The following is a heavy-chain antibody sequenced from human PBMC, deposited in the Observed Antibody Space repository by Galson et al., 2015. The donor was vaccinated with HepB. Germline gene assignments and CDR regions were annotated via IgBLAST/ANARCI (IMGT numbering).Heavy chain of an antibody. CDR3: ARTAGYSSGWYPRGRQGWFDP. V-gene: IGHV4-34*01. CDR2: INHSGST. J-gene: IGHJ5*02. D-gene: IGHD6-19*01. Sequence: SETLSLTCAVYGGSFSGYYWSWIRQPPGKGLEWIGEINHSGSTNYNPSLKSRVTISVDTSKNQFSLKLSSVTAADTAVYYCARTAGYSSGWYPRGRQGWFDPWGQGTLVTVSS. CDR1: GGSFSGYY.